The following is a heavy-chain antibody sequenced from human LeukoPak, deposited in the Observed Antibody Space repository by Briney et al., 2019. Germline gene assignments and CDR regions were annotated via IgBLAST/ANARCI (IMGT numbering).Heavy chain of an antibody. CDR3: VTRILITVGGVPRLDI. CDR1: GFKFTNYF. V-gene: IGHV5-51*01. J-gene: IGHJ4*01. CDR2: IYPTNSDT. D-gene: IGHD3-16*01. Sequence: GESLKISCKGFGFKFTNYFIGWVRQMPGKGLEWVGIIYPTNSDTRYSPSLQGQVTISADKSINTAYLQWSSLKASDSAIYYCVTRILITVGGVPRLDICGHGGLVT.